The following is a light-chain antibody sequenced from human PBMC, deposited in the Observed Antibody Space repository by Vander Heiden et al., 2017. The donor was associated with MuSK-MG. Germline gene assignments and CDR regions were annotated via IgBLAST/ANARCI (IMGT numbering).Light chain of an antibody. CDR3: QQYNNWPPIT. CDR2: GAS. CDR1: QSVSSN. J-gene: IGKJ5*01. V-gene: IGKV3-15*01. Sequence: ERVMTQFPATLSVSPGERTTLSCRASQSVSSNLAWYQQKPCQAPRLLIYGASTRATGIPARFSGSGSGTEFTLTISSLQSEDFADYYCQQYNNWPPITFGQGTRMEIK.